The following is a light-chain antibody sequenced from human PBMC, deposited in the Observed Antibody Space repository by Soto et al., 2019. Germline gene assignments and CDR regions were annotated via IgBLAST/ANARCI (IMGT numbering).Light chain of an antibody. CDR1: SSDVGGYNY. J-gene: IGLJ2*01. Sequence: QSALTQPRSVSGSPGQSVTISCTGTSSDVGGYNYVSWYQQHPGKAPKLMIYEVSKRPSGVPDRFSGSKSGNTASLTVSGLPAEDETGYYCSSYAGSNNLEVFGGGTKLTVL. CDR3: SSYAGSNNLEV. CDR2: EVS. V-gene: IGLV2-8*01.